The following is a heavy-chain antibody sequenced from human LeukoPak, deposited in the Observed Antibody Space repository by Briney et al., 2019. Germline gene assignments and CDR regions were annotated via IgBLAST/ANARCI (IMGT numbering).Heavy chain of an antibody. CDR3: ARDAYYYDSSGYSGDFDY. CDR2: ISSSSSTI. CDR1: GFTFSTCS. J-gene: IGHJ4*02. V-gene: IGHV3-48*01. Sequence: GGSLRLSCAASGFTFSTCSMNWVRQAPGKGLEWVSYISSSSSTIYYADSVKGRFTISRDNAKNSLYLQMNSLRAEDTAVYYCARDAYYYDSSGYSGDFDYWGQGTLVTVSS. D-gene: IGHD3-22*01.